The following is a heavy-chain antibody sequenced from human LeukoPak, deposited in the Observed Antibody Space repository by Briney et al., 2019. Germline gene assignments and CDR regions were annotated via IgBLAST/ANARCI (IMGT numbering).Heavy chain of an antibody. CDR3: AKDRSSGTRWDAFDI. Sequence: GRSLRLSCAASGFTFDDYAMHWVRQAPGKGLEWVSGISWNSGSIGYADSVKGRFTISRGNAKNSLYLQMNSLRAEDTALYYCAKDRSSGTRWDAFDIWGQGTMVTVSS. CDR2: ISWNSGSI. V-gene: IGHV3-9*01. J-gene: IGHJ3*02. D-gene: IGHD3-22*01. CDR1: GFTFDDYA.